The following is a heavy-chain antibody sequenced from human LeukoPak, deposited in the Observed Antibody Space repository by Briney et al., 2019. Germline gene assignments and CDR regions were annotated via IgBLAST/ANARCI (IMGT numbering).Heavy chain of an antibody. D-gene: IGHD3-10*01. Sequence: PGGSLRLSCEASGFTFSDYAMTWVRQAPGKGLEWVSNISGRGGSTYYADSVKGRFTISRDNSRNTLFLQMNSLRAEDTAIYYCAKATISSGTGDWFDPWGQGTLVTVSS. CDR3: AKATISSGTGDWFDP. V-gene: IGHV3-23*01. CDR2: ISGRGGST. CDR1: GFTFSDYA. J-gene: IGHJ5*02.